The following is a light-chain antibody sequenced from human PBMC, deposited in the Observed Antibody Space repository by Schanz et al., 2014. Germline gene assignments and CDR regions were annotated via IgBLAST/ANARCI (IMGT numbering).Light chain of an antibody. J-gene: IGLJ3*02. CDR2: DVS. CDR1: SSDVGGYKY. CDR3: CSYGGSRRV. V-gene: IGLV2-14*01. Sequence: QSALTQPASVSGSPGQSITISCTGTSSDVGGYKYVSWYQQHPGKAPKLMIYDVSNRPSGVSNRFSGSKSGNTASLTISGLQAEDEADYYCCSYGGSRRVFGGGTKLTVL.